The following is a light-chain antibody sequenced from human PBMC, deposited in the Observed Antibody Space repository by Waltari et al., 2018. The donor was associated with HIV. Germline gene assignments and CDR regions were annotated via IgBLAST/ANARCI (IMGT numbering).Light chain of an antibody. Sequence: QSVLTQPPSVSAAPGQKINISCSGSIPNTRNNYVYCYQQLPGTAPKLLIYDNHKRPSGIPDRFSGSKSGTSATLGITGLQTGDEADYYCGTWDSSLSAGVFGGGTKVTVL. J-gene: IGLJ2*01. V-gene: IGLV1-51*01. CDR3: GTWDSSLSAGV. CDR2: DNH. CDR1: IPNTRNNY.